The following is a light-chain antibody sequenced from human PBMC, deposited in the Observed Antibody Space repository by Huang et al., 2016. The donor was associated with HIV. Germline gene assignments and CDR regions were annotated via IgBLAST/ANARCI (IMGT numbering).Light chain of an antibody. Sequence: DIQMTQSPSSLSASVGDRVTITCRASQSIDKYLNWYQHKPGKAPKVLIYAASSLQSEGPSRFGGSGSGTDFTLTISNLQSDDFATYYCQHSFSTPWTFGQGTKVEIE. CDR1: QSIDKY. J-gene: IGKJ1*01. CDR3: QHSFSTPWT. V-gene: IGKV1-39*01. CDR2: AAS.